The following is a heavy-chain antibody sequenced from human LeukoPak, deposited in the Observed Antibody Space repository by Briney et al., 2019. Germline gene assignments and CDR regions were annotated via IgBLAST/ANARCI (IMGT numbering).Heavy chain of an antibody. J-gene: IGHJ4*02. CDR3: AREGEGCSDY. D-gene: IGHD3-16*01. CDR2: ISYDGSNK. Sequence: GGSLRLSCAASGFTFSSYAMHWVRQAPGKGLEWVAVISYDGSNKYYADSVKGRFTISRDNSKNTLYLQMNSPRAEDTAVYYCAREGEGCSDYWGQGTLVTVSS. V-gene: IGHV3-30*04. CDR1: GFTFSSYA.